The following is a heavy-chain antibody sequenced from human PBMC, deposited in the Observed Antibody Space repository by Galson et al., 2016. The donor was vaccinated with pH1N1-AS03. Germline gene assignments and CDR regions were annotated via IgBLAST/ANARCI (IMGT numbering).Heavy chain of an antibody. CDR3: VTGNQNYFDY. D-gene: IGHD2-8*02. V-gene: IGHV3-33*01. J-gene: IGHJ4*02. Sequence: SLRLSCAASGFTFRTFGMHWVRQAPGKGLEWVAVIWNDGSLKKYGDSVKGRFIISRDNTNNTVSLEMSSLSAEDTAVYYCVTGNQNYFDYGGQGTLVTVSS. CDR2: IWNDGSLK. CDR1: GFTFRTFG.